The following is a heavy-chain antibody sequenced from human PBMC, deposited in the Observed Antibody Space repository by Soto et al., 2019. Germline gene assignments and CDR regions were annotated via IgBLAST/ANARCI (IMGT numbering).Heavy chain of an antibody. CDR1: GFTFSSYA. D-gene: IGHD3-22*01. V-gene: IGHV3-30-3*01. CDR3: ARDRSASFWGLLPKLDAIDS. J-gene: IGHJ3*02. Sequence: QVQLVESGGGVVQPGRSLRLSCAASGFTFSSYAMHWVRQAPGKGLEWVAVISYDGSNKYYADSVKGRFTISRDNYKNTLYLQMNSLRAEDTAVYYCARDRSASFWGLLPKLDAIDSWGQGTMVTVSS. CDR2: ISYDGSNK.